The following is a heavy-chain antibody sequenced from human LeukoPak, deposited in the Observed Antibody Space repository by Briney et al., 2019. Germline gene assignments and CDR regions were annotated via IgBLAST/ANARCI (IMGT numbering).Heavy chain of an antibody. V-gene: IGHV4-61*02. J-gene: IGHJ4*02. Sequence: SETLSLTCTVSGDSIRSDSLFWSWIRQPAGKGLEWIGRIDASGSTNYSPSLKSRVTMSVDTSKNQFSLKLTSVTAADTAVYFCARERGYDSWSGSAPLDYWGQGTRVTVSS. CDR2: IDASGST. CDR3: ARERGYDSWSGSAPLDY. CDR1: GDSIRSDSLF. D-gene: IGHD3-3*01.